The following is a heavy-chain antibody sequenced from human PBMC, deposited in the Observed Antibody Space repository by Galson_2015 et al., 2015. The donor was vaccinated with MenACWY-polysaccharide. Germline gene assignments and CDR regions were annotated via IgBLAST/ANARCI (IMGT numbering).Heavy chain of an antibody. D-gene: IGHD3-10*01. CDR2: ISGGGDST. CDR3: AKVTYGSGSYHPYAMDV. V-gene: IGHV3-23*01. CDR1: KFTFSDYA. J-gene: IGHJ6*02. Sequence: SPRLSCAASKFTFSDYAMNWVRQAPGKGLEWVSAISGGGDSTFYADSVRGRFTISRDNSKNILYLQMNSLRAEDTAVFYCAKVTYGSGSYHPYAMDVWGQGTTVTVSS.